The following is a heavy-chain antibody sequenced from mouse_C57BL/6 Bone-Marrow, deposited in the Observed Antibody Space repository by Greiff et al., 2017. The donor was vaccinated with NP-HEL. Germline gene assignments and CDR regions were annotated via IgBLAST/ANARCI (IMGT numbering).Heavy chain of an antibody. CDR3: ARDAAQATSSDD. CDR1: GYSITSGYY. V-gene: IGHV3-6*01. D-gene: IGHD3-2*02. Sequence: ESGPGLVKPSQSLSLTCSVTGYSITSGYYWNWIRQFPGNKLEWMGYISYDGSNNYNPSLKNLISITRDTSKNQFCLKLNSVTTEDTATYDCARDAAQATSSDDWGQGTTLTVSS. J-gene: IGHJ2*01. CDR2: ISYDGSN.